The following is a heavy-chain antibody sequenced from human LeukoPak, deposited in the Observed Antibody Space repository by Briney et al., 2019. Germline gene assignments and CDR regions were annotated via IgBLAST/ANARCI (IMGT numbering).Heavy chain of an antibody. CDR1: GYTFTSYY. CDR2: INPSGGST. V-gene: IGHV1-46*01. J-gene: IGHJ6*04. D-gene: IGHD6-19*01. CDR3: ARGNSFSSGWSPSYYYYGMDV. Sequence: ASVKVSCKASGYTFTSYYMHWVRHAPGQGLEWMGLINPSGGSTSYAKKFQGRVTMTRDTSTSTVYMELSSLRSEDTAVYYCARGNSFSSGWSPSYYYYGMDVWGKGTTVTVSS.